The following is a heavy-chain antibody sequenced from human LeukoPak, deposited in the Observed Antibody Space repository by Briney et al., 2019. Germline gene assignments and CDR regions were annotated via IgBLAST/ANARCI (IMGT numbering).Heavy chain of an antibody. D-gene: IGHD3-16*01. V-gene: IGHV3-21*01. CDR2: ITSTSSHI. CDR3: ARARLGYYDEYFDP. CDR1: GFTFSDYS. J-gene: IGHJ5*02. Sequence: GGPLRLSCATSGFTFSDYSMTWVRQAPGKGLEWVSSITSTSSHINYADSVRGRFTISRDNAKNALFLQMTSLTDEDSALYYCARARLGYYDEYFDPWGQGTQVTVSS.